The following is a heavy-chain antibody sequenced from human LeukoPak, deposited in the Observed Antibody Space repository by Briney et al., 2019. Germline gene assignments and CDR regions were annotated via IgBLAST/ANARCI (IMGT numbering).Heavy chain of an antibody. CDR2: IWYDGSNK. V-gene: IGHV3-33*01. CDR3: ARASRPLAAFDI. CDR1: GFTFSSYG. Sequence: GGSLRLSCAASGFTFSSYGMHWVRQAPGKGLERVAVIWYDGSNKYYTDSVKGRFTISRDNSKNTLYLQMNSVRAEDTAVYYCARASRPLAAFDIWGQGTMVTVSS. J-gene: IGHJ3*02.